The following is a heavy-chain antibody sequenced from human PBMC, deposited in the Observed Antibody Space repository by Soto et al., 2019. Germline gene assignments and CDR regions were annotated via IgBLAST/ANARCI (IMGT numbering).Heavy chain of an antibody. CDR2: IYYSGTTT. CDR1: GGCISSYY. Sequence: SETLSLTCTVSGGCISSYYWSWIRQPPGKGLEWMGYIYYSGTTTNYNPSLKSRVTLSVDTSKNQFSLKLSSVTAADTAVYYCAHGSGRAPRGWFDPWGQGTLVTVSS. V-gene: IGHV4-59*08. J-gene: IGHJ5*02. D-gene: IGHD3-10*01. CDR3: AHGSGRAPRGWFDP.